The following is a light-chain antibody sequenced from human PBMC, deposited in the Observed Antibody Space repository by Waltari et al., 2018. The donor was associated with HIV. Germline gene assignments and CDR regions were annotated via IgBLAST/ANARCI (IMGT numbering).Light chain of an antibody. CDR3: GTWDTSRSAGV. CDR1: SSNIANNY. CDR2: EKN. Sequence: QSVLTQPPAVSAAPGQTVTISCSGSSSNIANNYVSWYQHLPGTAPKLLIYEKNRRSAGIPDRFHGAKSGTSATLAIAGLQTGDEADYDCGTWDTSRSAGVFGGGTKVTVL. V-gene: IGLV1-51*01. J-gene: IGLJ2*01.